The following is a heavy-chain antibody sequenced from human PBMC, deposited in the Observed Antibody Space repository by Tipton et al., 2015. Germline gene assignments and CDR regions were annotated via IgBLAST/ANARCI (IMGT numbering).Heavy chain of an antibody. CDR2: IYYSGST. D-gene: IGHD3/OR15-3a*01. Sequence: TLSLTCTVSGGSVSSGSYYWSWIRQPPGKGLEWIGNIYYSGSTKYNPSLKSRVTISVDTSKNQFSLKLSSVTAADTAVYYCARDRTVSHYYYYGIDVWGQGTTVTVSS. V-gene: IGHV4-61*01. CDR1: GGSVSSGSYY. CDR3: ARDRTVSHYYYYGIDV. J-gene: IGHJ6*02.